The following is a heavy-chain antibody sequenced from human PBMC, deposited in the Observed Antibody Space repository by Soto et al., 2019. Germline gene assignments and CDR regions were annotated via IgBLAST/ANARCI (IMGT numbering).Heavy chain of an antibody. V-gene: IGHV1-69*08. Sequence: QVQLVQSGAEVKKPGSSVKVSCQAPGGTFTSYTISWVRQAPGQGLEWMGRINPILGISKNAQKFQGRVTITADKSTSTAYMEVSSLRSEDTDVYYCARDRGCSGGSCYTIWPRFDPWGQGTLVTVSS. CDR3: ARDRGCSGGSCYTIWPRFDP. CDR2: INPILGIS. J-gene: IGHJ5*02. D-gene: IGHD2-15*01. CDR1: GGTFTSYT.